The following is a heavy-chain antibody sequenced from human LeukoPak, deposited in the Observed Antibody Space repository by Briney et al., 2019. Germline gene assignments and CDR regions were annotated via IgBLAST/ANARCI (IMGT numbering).Heavy chain of an antibody. CDR3: ARDHLARSDSPRRRDYYYGMDV. Sequence: SEALSLTCAVYGRSFSGYYWSWIPQPPGKGLEWIGEINHSGSPNYNPSLKSRVTISVDTSKNQFSLKLSSVTAADTAVYYCARDHLARSDSPRRRDYYYGMDVWGQGTTVTVSS. V-gene: IGHV4-34*01. CDR2: INHSGSP. CDR1: GRSFSGYY. J-gene: IGHJ6*02. D-gene: IGHD1-14*01.